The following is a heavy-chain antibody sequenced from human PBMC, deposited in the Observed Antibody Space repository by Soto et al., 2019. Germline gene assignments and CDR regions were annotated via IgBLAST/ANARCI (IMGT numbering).Heavy chain of an antibody. J-gene: IGHJ4*02. D-gene: IGHD2-2*01. CDR2: INADNGNT. CDR3: ARAPRNLPYCSSTSCYALDY. Sequence: DSVKVSCKASGYTFTSYAMHWVRQAPGQRLEWMGWINADNGNTKYSQKLQGRVTMTTDTSASTAYMELRSLRSDDTAVYYCARAPRNLPYCSSTSCYALDYWGQLPLVTVSS. V-gene: IGHV1-3*01. CDR1: GYTFTSYA.